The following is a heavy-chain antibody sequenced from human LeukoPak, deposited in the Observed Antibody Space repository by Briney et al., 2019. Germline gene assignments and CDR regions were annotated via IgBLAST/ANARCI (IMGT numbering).Heavy chain of an antibody. CDR1: GFTFSSYA. CDR3: AKYGDERIG. CDR2: ISYDGSNK. J-gene: IGHJ4*02. D-gene: IGHD4-17*01. V-gene: IGHV3-30-3*02. Sequence: GRSLRLSCAASGFTFSSYAMHWVRQAPGKGLEWVAVISYDGSNKYYADSVKGRFTISRDNSKNTLYLQMNSLRAEDTAVYYCAKYGDERIGWGQGTLVTVSS.